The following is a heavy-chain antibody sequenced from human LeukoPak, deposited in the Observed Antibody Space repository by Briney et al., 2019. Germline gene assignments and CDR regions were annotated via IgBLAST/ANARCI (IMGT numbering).Heavy chain of an antibody. J-gene: IGHJ4*02. V-gene: IGHV1-2*02. CDR2: INPHNGDT. D-gene: IGHD1-20*01. Sequence: ASVKVSCKASGYAFTGYYIHWVRQAPGQGPEWMGWINPHNGDTNYAQHFLGRVTMTRDTSISTAYMDLSSLRSDDTAIYYCAREDYHWSASGDYWGQGTLITVSS. CDR1: GYAFTGYY. CDR3: AREDYHWSASGDY.